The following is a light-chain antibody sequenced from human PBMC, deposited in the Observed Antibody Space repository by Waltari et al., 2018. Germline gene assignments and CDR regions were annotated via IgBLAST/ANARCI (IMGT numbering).Light chain of an antibody. CDR3: QQCGSSPWT. CDR1: QSVGSSY. CDR2: GAS. Sequence: EVVLTQSPGTLSLSPGESATLACRASQSVGSSYLAWYQQKPGQAPRLLLYGASSVATGIPDRVSGSGSGTDFTLTINRLQPEDFAVYYCQQCGSSPWTFGQGTRVEIK. J-gene: IGKJ1*01. V-gene: IGKV3-20*01.